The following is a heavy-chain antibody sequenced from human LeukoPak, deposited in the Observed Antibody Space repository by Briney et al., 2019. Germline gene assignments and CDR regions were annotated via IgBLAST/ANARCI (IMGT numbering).Heavy chain of an antibody. CDR2: ISASNGNT. J-gene: IGHJ4*02. CDR1: GYSFTSSA. D-gene: IGHD3-22*01. Sequence: GASVKVSCKASGYSFTSSAIAWVRQAPGQGLEWMGWISASNGNTNSAQKLQGRVTMTTDTSTSTAYMELRSLRSDDTAVYYCARGVNTMIADFWGQGTLVTVSS. CDR3: ARGVNTMIADF. V-gene: IGHV1-18*01.